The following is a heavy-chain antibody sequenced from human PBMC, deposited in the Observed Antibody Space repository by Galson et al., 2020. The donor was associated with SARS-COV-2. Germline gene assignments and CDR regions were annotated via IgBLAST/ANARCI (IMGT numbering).Heavy chain of an antibody. J-gene: IGHJ5*02. CDR1: GFSLRPSGVG. CDR2: IYSDDDK. CDR3: AHRDTRLFGSGSDWLDP. Sequence: KMSGPPLVHPTQTLTLTCTFSGFSLRPSGVGVGWIRQPPGKALEWLALIYSDDDKRYSPSLKSRLTITKDTSKNQVVLTMTNMDPVETATYYCAHRDTRLFGSGSDWLDPWGQGTLVTVSS. V-gene: IGHV2-5*02. D-gene: IGHD3-10*01.